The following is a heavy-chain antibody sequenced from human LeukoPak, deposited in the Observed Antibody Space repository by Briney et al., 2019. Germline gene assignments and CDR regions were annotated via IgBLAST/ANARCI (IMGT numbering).Heavy chain of an antibody. CDR1: GGSISSAF. Sequence: SETLSLTCSLSGGSISSAFWTWIRQPAGKGLEWIGRFYTSGTTNYNPSLKSRVTMSVDTSRNQFSLNLTSVTATDTAVHYCAREASSSSRWFDLWGRGILVTVSS. V-gene: IGHV4-4*07. D-gene: IGHD6-6*01. J-gene: IGHJ5*02. CDR2: FYTSGTT. CDR3: AREASSSSRWFDL.